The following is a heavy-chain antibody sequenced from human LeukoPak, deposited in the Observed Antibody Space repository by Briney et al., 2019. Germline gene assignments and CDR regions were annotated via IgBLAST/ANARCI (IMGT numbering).Heavy chain of an antibody. J-gene: IGHJ3*02. CDR3: AKQCGGSDWFDAFDI. CDR2: ISYDGSNK. CDR1: GFTFSNAW. D-gene: IGHD6-19*01. V-gene: IGHV3-30*18. Sequence: GGSLRLSCAASGFTFSNAWMSRVRQGPGKGLEWVAVISYDGSNKYYADSVKGRFTISRDNSKNTLYLQMNSLRAEDTAVYYCAKQCGGSDWFDAFDIWGQGTMVTVSS.